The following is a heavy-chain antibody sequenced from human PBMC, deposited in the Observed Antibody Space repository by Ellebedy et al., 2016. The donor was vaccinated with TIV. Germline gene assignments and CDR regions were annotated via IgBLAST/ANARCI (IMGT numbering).Heavy chain of an antibody. V-gene: IGHV4-34*01. Sequence: SETLSLTXAVYVGSFSGYYWSWIRQPPGKGLEWIGEINHSGATNYNPSLKSRVTISLDTSKTQFSLRLYSVTAADTAVYCCATHPRVRASGNYVFDHWGQGALVIVSS. J-gene: IGHJ4*02. CDR1: VGSFSGYY. CDR3: ATHPRVRASGNYVFDH. CDR2: INHSGAT. D-gene: IGHD3-16*01.